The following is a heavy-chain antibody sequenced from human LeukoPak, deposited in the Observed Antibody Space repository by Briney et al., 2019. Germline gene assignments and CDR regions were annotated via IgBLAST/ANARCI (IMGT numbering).Heavy chain of an antibody. CDR1: GFTLSSYS. V-gene: IGHV3-48*01. D-gene: IGHD1-7*01. Sequence: GGSLRLSCAASGFTLSSYSMNWVRQAPGKGLEWISYIDSDTYGNTIYYPHTVKGRFTISRDNAKNSLYLQMDSLRAEDTAVYYCAKDMGVTGTRGYFDYWGQGTLVTVSS. J-gene: IGHJ4*02. CDR2: IDSDTYGNTI. CDR3: AKDMGVTGTRGYFDY.